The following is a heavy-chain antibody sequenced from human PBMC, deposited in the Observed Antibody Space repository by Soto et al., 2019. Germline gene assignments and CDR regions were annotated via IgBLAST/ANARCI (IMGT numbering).Heavy chain of an antibody. Sequence: EVQLVESGGGLIQPGGSLRLSCAASGLTVSSNHMSWVRQAPGKGLEWVSVLYSGGTTYYADSVKGLFTISRDNSKNTLYRQMNSLRDEDAAVYYCARGRGTFYLDYWGQGTLVTVSS. V-gene: IGHV3-53*01. J-gene: IGHJ4*02. D-gene: IGHD1-26*01. CDR2: LYSGGTT. CDR1: GLTVSSNH. CDR3: ARGRGTFYLDY.